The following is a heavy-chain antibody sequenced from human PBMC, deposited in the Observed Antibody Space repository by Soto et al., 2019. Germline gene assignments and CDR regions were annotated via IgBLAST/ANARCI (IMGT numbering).Heavy chain of an antibody. CDR1: GYTFTSYG. V-gene: IGHV1-18*01. Sequence: QVQLVQSGAEAKKPGASVKVSCKASGYTFTSYGISWVRQAPGQGLEWMGWISAYNGNTNYAQKLQGRVTMTTDSSTSTAYMELRSLRSDDTAVYYCARGFMITCGGVIAPYDAFDIWGQGTMVTVSS. D-gene: IGHD3-16*02. CDR2: ISAYNGNT. CDR3: ARGFMITCGGVIAPYDAFDI. J-gene: IGHJ3*02.